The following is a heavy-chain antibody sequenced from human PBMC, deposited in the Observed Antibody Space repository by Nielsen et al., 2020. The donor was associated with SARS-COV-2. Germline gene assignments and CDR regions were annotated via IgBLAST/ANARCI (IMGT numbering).Heavy chain of an antibody. Sequence: WIRQPPGKGLEWIAFISDSGSTNYNPSLKSRVTISVDTSKNQFSLNLNSVTAADTAVYYCARSTLNSGTHQKAFDYWGQGTLVTVSS. D-gene: IGHD1-26*01. V-gene: IGHV4-59*01. J-gene: IGHJ4*02. CDR2: ISDSGST. CDR3: ARSTLNSGTHQKAFDY.